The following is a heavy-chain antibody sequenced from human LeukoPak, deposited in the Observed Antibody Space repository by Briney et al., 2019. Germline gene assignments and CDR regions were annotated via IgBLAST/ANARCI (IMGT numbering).Heavy chain of an antibody. J-gene: IGHJ2*01. D-gene: IGHD4-23*01. V-gene: IGHV4-59*01. CDR1: GDSINNYF. Sequence: SETLSLTCTVSGDSINNYFWSWIRQPPGKGLEWIGYIYYSGSTNYNPSLRSRVTISVETSKNQFSLKLSSVTAADTAVYYCARAKGSTTTVITDWYFDLWGRGTLVTVSS. CDR2: IYYSGST. CDR3: ARAKGSTTTVITDWYFDL.